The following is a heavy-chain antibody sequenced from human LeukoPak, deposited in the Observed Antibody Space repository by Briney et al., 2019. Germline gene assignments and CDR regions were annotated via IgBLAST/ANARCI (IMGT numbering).Heavy chain of an antibody. CDR2: INHSGST. Sequence: SETLSLTCAVYGGSFSGYYWSWIRQPPGEGLEWIGEINHSGSTNYNPSLKSRVTISVDTSKNQFSPKLSSVTAADTAVYYCARGKRGYSYANDYWGQGTLVTVSS. CDR1: GGSFSGYY. CDR3: ARGKRGYSYANDY. D-gene: IGHD5-18*01. V-gene: IGHV4-34*01. J-gene: IGHJ4*02.